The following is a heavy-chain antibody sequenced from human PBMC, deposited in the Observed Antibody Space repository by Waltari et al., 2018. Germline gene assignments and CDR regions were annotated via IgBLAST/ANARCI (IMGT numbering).Heavy chain of an antibody. D-gene: IGHD2-15*01. V-gene: IGHV3-64*02. Sequence: EVQLVESGEGLVQPGGSLRLSCAASGFTFSSYAMHWGRLAPGKGLEYVSAISSNGGSTYYADSVKGRFTISRDNSKNTLYLQMGSLRAEDMAVYYCARGQYCSGGSCYSDYYGMDVWGQGTTVTVSS. CDR3: ARGQYCSGGSCYSDYYGMDV. CDR2: ISSNGGST. CDR1: GFTFSSYA. J-gene: IGHJ6*02.